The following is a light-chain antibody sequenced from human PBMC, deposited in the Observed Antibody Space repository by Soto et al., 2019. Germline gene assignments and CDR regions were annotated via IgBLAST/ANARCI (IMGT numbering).Light chain of an antibody. Sequence: DIQMTQSPSSLSASVGHRLTITCRASQSIVIYLNWYQQKPGEAPKLLIYAASSLQSGVPSRFSGSGSGTDFTLTISSLQPEDFATYYCQQSYTTPITFGQGTKVDI. V-gene: IGKV1-39*01. CDR3: QQSYTTPIT. J-gene: IGKJ1*01. CDR1: QSIVIY. CDR2: AAS.